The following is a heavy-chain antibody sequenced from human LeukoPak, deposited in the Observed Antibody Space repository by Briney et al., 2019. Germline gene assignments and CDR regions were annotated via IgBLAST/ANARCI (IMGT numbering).Heavy chain of an antibody. J-gene: IGHJ4*02. D-gene: IGHD2-15*01. CDR3: AKDYCRGGNCPLPFFDS. CDR1: GSTLTEHV. Sequence: GGSLRLSCAVSGSTLTEHVWSWVRQAPGEGLEWVSGIIDVGGTYYADSVKGRFTISRDSSKNTLYLQMNSLRAEDTATYYCAKDYCRGGNCPLPFFDSWGQGTLVTVSS. V-gene: IGHV3-23*01. CDR2: IIDVGGT.